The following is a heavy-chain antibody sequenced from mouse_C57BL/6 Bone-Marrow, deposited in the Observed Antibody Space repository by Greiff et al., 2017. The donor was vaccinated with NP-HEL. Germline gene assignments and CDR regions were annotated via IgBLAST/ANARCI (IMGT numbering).Heavy chain of an antibody. Sequence: VQLQQSGPELVKPGASVKISCKASGYTFTDYYMNWVKQSHGKSLEWIGDINPNNGGTSYNQKFKGKATLTVDKSSSTAYMELRSLTSEDSAVYYCASYGSSPYAMDYWGQGTSVTVS. J-gene: IGHJ4*01. CDR1: GYTFTDYY. D-gene: IGHD1-1*01. CDR2: INPNNGGT. CDR3: ASYGSSPYAMDY. V-gene: IGHV1-26*01.